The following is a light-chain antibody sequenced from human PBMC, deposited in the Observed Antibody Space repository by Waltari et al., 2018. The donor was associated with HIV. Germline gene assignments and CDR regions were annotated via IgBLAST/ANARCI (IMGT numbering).Light chain of an antibody. V-gene: IGLV2-23*02. Sequence: QSALTQSASVSGSPGQSITISCTGTSSDVGSYNLVSWYQHHPGKAPKLMIYEFNKRPSGVSHRCSGSKSGNTASLTISGLQAEDEADYYCCSYAGSSTSVVFGGGTKLTVL. CDR3: CSYAGSSTSVV. J-gene: IGLJ2*01. CDR2: EFN. CDR1: SSDVGSYNL.